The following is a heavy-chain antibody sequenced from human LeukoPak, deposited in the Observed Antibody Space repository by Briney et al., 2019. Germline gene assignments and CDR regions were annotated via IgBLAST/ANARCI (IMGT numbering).Heavy chain of an antibody. CDR3: ARITARITMIVVVPSHAFDI. J-gene: IGHJ3*02. CDR1: GYTFTSYG. Sequence: ASVKVSCKASGYTFTSYGISWVRQARGQGLEGMGWISAYNGNTNYAQKLQGRVTMTTDTSTSTAYMELRSLRSDGTAVYYCARITARITMIVVVPSHAFDIWGQGTMVTVSS. D-gene: IGHD3-22*01. V-gene: IGHV1-18*01. CDR2: ISAYNGNT.